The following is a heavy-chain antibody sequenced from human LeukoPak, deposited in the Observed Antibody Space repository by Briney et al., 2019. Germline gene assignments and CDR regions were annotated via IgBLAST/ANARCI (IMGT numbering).Heavy chain of an antibody. D-gene: IGHD1-26*01. J-gene: IGHJ3*02. CDR3: ARVGSWDAFDI. Sequence: GGSLRLSCAASGFTFSSYGMHWVRQAPGKGPEYVSAITSNGGNTYYANSVKGRFTISRDNSKNTLYLQMGSLRAEDMAVYYCARVGSWDAFDIWGQGTMVTVSS. CDR1: GFTFSSYG. V-gene: IGHV3-64*01. CDR2: ITSNGGNT.